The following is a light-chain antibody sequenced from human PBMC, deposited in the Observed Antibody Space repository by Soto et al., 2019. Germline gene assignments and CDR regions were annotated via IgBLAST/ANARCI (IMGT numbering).Light chain of an antibody. Sequence: EIVLTQSPAILSVSPWERATLSCRASQSVSSNLAWYQQKPGQAPRLVIYGASTRATGIPARFSGSGSGTEFTLTISSLQSEDFAVYYCQQYTKWPLTFGGGTKVDIK. CDR2: GAS. CDR1: QSVSSN. V-gene: IGKV3-15*01. CDR3: QQYTKWPLT. J-gene: IGKJ4*01.